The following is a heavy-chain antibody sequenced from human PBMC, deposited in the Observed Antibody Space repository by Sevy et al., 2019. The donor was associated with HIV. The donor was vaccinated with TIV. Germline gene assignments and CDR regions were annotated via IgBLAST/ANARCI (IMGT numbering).Heavy chain of an antibody. Sequence: GESLKTSCKGSGYSFTSYWIGWVRQMPGKGLEWMGIIYPGDSDTRYSPSFQGQVTFSADKSLSTAYLQWSSLKASDTAMYYCARHFGATNADYWGQGTLVTVSS. V-gene: IGHV5-51*01. CDR3: ARHFGATNADY. CDR2: IYPGDSDT. D-gene: IGHD3-16*01. CDR1: GYSFTSYW. J-gene: IGHJ4*02.